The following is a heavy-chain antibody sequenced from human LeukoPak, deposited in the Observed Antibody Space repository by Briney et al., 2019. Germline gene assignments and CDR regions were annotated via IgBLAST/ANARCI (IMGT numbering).Heavy chain of an antibody. J-gene: IGHJ6*02. CDR3: ARAAYYYDSSGTLWGDYYYGMDV. V-gene: IGHV3-33*01. Sequence: GGSLRLSCAASGFTFSSYGMHWVRQAPGKGLEWVAVIWYDGSNKYYADSVKGRFTISRDNSKNTLYLQMNSLRAEDTAVYYCARAAYYYDSSGTLWGDYYYGMDVWGQGTTVTVSS. CDR2: IWYDGSNK. D-gene: IGHD3-22*01. CDR1: GFTFSSYG.